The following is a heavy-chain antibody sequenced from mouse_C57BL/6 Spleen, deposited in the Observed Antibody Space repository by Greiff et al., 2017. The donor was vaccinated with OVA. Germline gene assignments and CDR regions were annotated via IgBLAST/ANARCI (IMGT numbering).Heavy chain of an antibody. V-gene: IGHV1-74*01. CDR3: AMGYSNYWYFEV. Sequence: QVQLKQPGAELVKPGASVKVSCKASGYTFTSYWMHWVKQRPGQGLEWIGRIHPSDSDTNYNQKFKGKATLTVDKSSSTAYMQLSSLTSEDSAVYYCAMGYSNYWYFEVWGTGTTVTVSS. D-gene: IGHD2-5*01. CDR1: GYTFTSYW. J-gene: IGHJ1*03. CDR2: IHPSDSDT.